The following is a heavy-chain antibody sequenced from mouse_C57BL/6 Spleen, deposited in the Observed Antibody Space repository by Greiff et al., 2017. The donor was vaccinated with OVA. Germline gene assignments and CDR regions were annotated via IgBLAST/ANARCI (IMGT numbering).Heavy chain of an antibody. Sequence: QVHVKQPGAELVKPGASVKLSCKASGYTFTSYWMQWVKQRPGQGLEWIGEIDPSDSYTNYNQKFKGKATLTVDTSSSTAYMQLSSLTSEDSAVYYCARLGGSSYFDYWGQGTTLTVSS. D-gene: IGHD1-1*01. CDR2: IDPSDSYT. CDR3: ARLGGSSYFDY. J-gene: IGHJ2*01. V-gene: IGHV1-50*01. CDR1: GYTFTSYW.